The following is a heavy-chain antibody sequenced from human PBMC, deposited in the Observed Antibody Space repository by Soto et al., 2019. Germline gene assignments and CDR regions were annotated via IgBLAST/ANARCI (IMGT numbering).Heavy chain of an antibody. CDR2: IKSKADGGTT. J-gene: IGHJ4*01. Sequence: PVGYLRLSCAASGFIFSNAWINWVRQAPGKGLEWVGRIKSKADGGTTDFAAPVKGRFAISRDDSNTMMYMEMSSLRTEDLSVYYCTTVSYISMPIVRFDYWGHGTLVTVSS. CDR1: GFIFSNAW. CDR3: TTVSYISMPIVRFDY. V-gene: IGHV3-15*07. D-gene: IGHD2-2*01.